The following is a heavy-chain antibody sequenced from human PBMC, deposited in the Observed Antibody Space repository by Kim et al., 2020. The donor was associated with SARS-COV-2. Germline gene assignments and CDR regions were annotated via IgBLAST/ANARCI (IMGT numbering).Heavy chain of an antibody. D-gene: IGHD7-27*01. CDR2: IDHSGRT. Sequence: SETLSLTCAVYVGSFSDHYWSWIRQPPGKGLEWIGEIDHSGRTKYKASLKSRVTMSVDTYKNQFSVRLSSVTAADTAAYYCWRVSGDYYRNVLDVWGKG. CDR3: WRVSGDYYRNVLDV. CDR1: VGSFSDHY. V-gene: IGHV4-34*01. J-gene: IGHJ6*03.